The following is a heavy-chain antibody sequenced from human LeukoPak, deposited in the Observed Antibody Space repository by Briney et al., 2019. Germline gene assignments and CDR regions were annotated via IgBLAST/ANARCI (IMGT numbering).Heavy chain of an antibody. CDR1: GYSISSGYY. CDR3: ARPLQWLRSPPAY. J-gene: IGHJ4*02. D-gene: IGHD5-12*01. CDR2: INHSGST. Sequence: SETLSLTCTVSGYSISSGYYWSWIRQPPGKGLEWIGEINHSGSTNYNPSLKSRVTISVDTSKNQFSLKLSSVTAADTAVYYCARPLQWLRSPPAYWGQGTLVTVSS. V-gene: IGHV4-38-2*02.